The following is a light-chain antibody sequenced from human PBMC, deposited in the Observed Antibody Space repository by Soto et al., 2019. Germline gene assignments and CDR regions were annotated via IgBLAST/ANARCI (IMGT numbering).Light chain of an antibody. CDR1: SSDVGNYNY. Sequence: QSALTQPPSASGSPGQSVTISCTGTSSDVGNYNYVSWYQQHPGKAPKLMIYEVIKRPSGVPDRFSGSKSGNTASLTVSGLQAEDEADYYCSSYAGNNNVIFGGGTQLTVL. V-gene: IGLV2-8*01. CDR3: SSYAGNNNVI. J-gene: IGLJ2*01. CDR2: EVI.